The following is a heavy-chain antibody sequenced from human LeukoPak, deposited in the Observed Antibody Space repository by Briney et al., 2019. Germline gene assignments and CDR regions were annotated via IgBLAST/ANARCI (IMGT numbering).Heavy chain of an antibody. CDR3: AGTEHYYYYGMDL. D-gene: IGHD1-1*01. CDR2: ISTTGSYI. J-gene: IGHJ6*02. CDR1: AFXFSSYS. Sequence: GGSLRLSCAASAFXFSSYSINWVRQAPGKGLEWVSSISTTGSYIYYADSVKGRFTISRDNAKNSLYLQMNSLRAEDTAVYYCAGTEHYYYYGMDLWGQGTTVTVSS. V-gene: IGHV3-21*01.